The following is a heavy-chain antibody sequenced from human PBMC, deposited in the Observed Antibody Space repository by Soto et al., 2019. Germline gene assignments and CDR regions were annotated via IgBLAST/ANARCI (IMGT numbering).Heavy chain of an antibody. CDR3: ARDVPYYYDSSGLGPFDY. CDR1: GFTFSNYG. Sequence: GGSLRLSCTASGFTFSNYGMHWVRQAPGKGLEWVAFIWYDGGNKYYADSVKGRFTISRDNSKNTLYLQMNSLRAEDTAVYYCARDVPYYYDSSGLGPFDYWGQGNLVTVSS. CDR2: IWYDGGNK. V-gene: IGHV3-33*01. J-gene: IGHJ4*02. D-gene: IGHD3-22*01.